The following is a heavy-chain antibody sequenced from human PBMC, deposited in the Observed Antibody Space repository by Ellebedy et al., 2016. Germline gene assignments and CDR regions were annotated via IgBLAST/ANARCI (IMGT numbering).Heavy chain of an antibody. Sequence: GESLKISCAASGFTFSSYSMNWVRQAPGKGLEWVSSISSSSSYIYYEDSVKGRFTISRDNAKNALYLQMNSLRAEDTAVYYCARDGVSVRGVSDYNWFDPWGQGTLVTVSS. CDR3: ARDGVSVRGVSDYNWFDP. V-gene: IGHV3-21*01. CDR1: GFTFSSYS. D-gene: IGHD3-10*01. J-gene: IGHJ5*02. CDR2: ISSSSSYI.